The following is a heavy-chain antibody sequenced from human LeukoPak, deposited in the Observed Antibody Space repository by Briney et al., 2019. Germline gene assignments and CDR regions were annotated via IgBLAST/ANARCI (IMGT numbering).Heavy chain of an antibody. V-gene: IGHV1-24*01. CDR2: FDPEDGET. Sequence: ASVKVSCKDSGYTLTELYMHWVRQAPGKGLEWMGGFDPEDGETIYAQKFQGRVTMTEDTSTDTAYMELSSLRSEDTAVYYCATTPWELEKTEYFQHWGQGTLVTVSS. D-gene: IGHD1-26*01. CDR1: GYTLTELY. J-gene: IGHJ1*01. CDR3: ATTPWELEKTEYFQH.